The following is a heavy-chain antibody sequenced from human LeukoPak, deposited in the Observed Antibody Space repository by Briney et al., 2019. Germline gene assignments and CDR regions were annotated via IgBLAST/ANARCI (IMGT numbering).Heavy chain of an antibody. D-gene: IGHD3-10*01. CDR1: GGSFSGYY. CDR2: INHSGST. V-gene: IGHV4-34*01. Sequence: KPSETLSLTCAVYGGSFSGYYWSWIRQPPGKGLEWIGEINHSGSTNYNPSLKSRVTISVDTSKNQFSLKLSSVTAADTAVYYCARESVSSAWFDPWGQGTLATVSS. J-gene: IGHJ5*02. CDR3: ARESVSSAWFDP.